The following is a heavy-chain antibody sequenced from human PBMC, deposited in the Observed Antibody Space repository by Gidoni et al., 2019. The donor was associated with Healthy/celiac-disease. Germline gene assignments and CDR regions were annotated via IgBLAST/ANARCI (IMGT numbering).Heavy chain of an antibody. CDR2: ISYDGSHK. CDR3: AKDPGGSTVTRSYWYFDL. D-gene: IGHD4-17*01. J-gene: IGHJ2*01. Sequence: QVQLVESGGGVVQPGRALRISCAASGSTFFSHGRHWVRQAPGKGLEWVAVISYDGSHKYYADSVKGRFTISRDKSKNKMYLQMHRLRVEDTAVYYCAKDPGGSTVTRSYWYFDLWGRGTLVTVSS. CDR1: GSTFFSHG. V-gene: IGHV3-30*18.